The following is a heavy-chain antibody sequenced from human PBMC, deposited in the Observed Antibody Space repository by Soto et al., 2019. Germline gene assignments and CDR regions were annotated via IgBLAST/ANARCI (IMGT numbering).Heavy chain of an antibody. Sequence: GGSLRLSCAASGFTFSSYWMHLVRQAPGKGLVWVSRINSDGSSTSYANSVKGRFTISRDNVKNTLYLQMNSLRAEDTAVYYCAREVVVAAYYYYYYGMDVWGQGTTVTVSS. J-gene: IGHJ6*02. V-gene: IGHV3-74*01. CDR1: GFTFSSYW. D-gene: IGHD2-15*01. CDR3: AREVVVAAYYYYYYGMDV. CDR2: INSDGSST.